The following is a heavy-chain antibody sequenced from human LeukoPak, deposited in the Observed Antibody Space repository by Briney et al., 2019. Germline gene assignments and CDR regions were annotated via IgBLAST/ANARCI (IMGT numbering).Heavy chain of an antibody. Sequence: GGSLCLSCAASGFTFSSYEMNWVCQAPGEGLEWISYISSAGTTKIYADSVKGRFTISRDNAKNSLYLQMNSLRAEDTAVYYCARDYWFDPWGHGALVTVSS. CDR1: GFTFSSYE. CDR3: ARDYWFDP. J-gene: IGHJ5*02. V-gene: IGHV3-48*03. CDR2: ISSAGTTK.